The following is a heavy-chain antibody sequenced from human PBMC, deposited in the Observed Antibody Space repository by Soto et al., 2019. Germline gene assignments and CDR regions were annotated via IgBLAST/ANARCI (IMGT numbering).Heavy chain of an antibody. CDR1: GGSISSSSYY. V-gene: IGHV4-39*01. J-gene: IGHJ4*02. Sequence: QLHLQESGPGLVKPSETLSLTCTVSGGSISSSSYYWRWIRQPPGKGLEWIGSIYYRGSPYYNPSLKSRVTIYVDTSKDQCSLKLSSVTAADTAVYYCARMTTVTRPYYFAYWVQVTLVTVSS. CDR2: IYYRGSP. D-gene: IGHD4-17*01. CDR3: ARMTTVTRPYYFAY.